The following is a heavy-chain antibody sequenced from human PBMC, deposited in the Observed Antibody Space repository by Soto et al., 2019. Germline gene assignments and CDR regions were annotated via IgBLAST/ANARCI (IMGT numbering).Heavy chain of an antibody. V-gene: IGHV3-11*01. CDR2: ISSSGSTI. J-gene: IGHJ6*02. CDR1: GFTFSDYY. D-gene: IGHD6-19*01. CDR3: ARDQGGYSSGWSGGSYGMDV. Sequence: GGSLRLSCAASGFTFSDYYMSWIRQAPGKGLEWVSYISSSGSTIYYADSVKGRFTISRDNAKNSLYLQMNSLRAEDTAVYYCARDQGGYSSGWSGGSYGMDVWGQETTVTVS.